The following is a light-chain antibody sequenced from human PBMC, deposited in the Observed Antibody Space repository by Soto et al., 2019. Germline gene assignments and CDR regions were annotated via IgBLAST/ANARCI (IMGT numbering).Light chain of an antibody. Sequence: DIQLTQSPSFLSASVGDRVTITCRASQGINHYVAWYQQKPGKAPKCLIYGASALQSGVPSRFSGSGSWAEFTLSISSLQPEDFATYYCKHVYSYPLTFGGGTRVAI. CDR1: QGINHY. CDR2: GAS. CDR3: KHVYSYPLT. V-gene: IGKV1-9*01. J-gene: IGKJ4*01.